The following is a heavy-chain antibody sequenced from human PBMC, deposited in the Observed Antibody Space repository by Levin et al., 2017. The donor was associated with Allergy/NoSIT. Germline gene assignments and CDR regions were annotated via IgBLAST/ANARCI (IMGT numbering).Heavy chain of an antibody. V-gene: IGHV4-34*01. J-gene: IGHJ4*02. CDR2: INHSGST. CDR3: ARGSSIAARPVDY. Sequence: SSQTLSLTCAVYGGSFSGSYWSWIRQPPGKGLEWIGEINHSGSTNYNPSLKSRVTISVDTSKNQFSLKLSSVTAADTAVYYCARGSSIAARPVDYWGQGTLVTVSS. CDR1: GGSFSGSY. D-gene: IGHD6-6*01.